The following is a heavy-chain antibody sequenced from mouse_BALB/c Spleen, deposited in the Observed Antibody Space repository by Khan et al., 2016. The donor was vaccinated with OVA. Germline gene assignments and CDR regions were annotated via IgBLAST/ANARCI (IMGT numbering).Heavy chain of an antibody. CDR1: GYTFTDYV. D-gene: IGHD1-1*01. J-gene: IGHJ4*01. Sequence: QVRLQQSGPELVRPGVSVKISCKGSGYTFTDYVMHWVMQSPAKSLEWIGVITPYSGDTNYNQKFKGKATMTVDKSSSTAYMELARLTSEDSAIYYCARLTLRLDYWGQGTSVTVSS. V-gene: IGHV1S137*01. CDR3: ARLTLRLDY. CDR2: ITPYSGDT.